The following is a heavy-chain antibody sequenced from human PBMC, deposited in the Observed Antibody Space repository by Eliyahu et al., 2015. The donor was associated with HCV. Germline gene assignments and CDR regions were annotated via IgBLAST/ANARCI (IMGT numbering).Heavy chain of an antibody. D-gene: IGHD6-19*01. CDR3: ASGGGGIAVAGTGGWFDP. Sequence: QLQLQESGPGLVKPSETLSLTCTVSGGSXTTXSWXWLRQPPGKGLEWXGYIHYRGSTNYNPPLKSRSTMSVDTSKNQFSLNLTSVTAADTAVYYCASGGGGIAVAGTGGWFDPWGQGTLVTVSS. V-gene: IGHV4-59*01. J-gene: IGHJ5*02. CDR1: GGSXTTXS. CDR2: IHYRGST.